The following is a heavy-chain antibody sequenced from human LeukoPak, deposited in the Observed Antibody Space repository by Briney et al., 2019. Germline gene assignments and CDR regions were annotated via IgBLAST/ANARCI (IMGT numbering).Heavy chain of an antibody. CDR3: ARQSHGYILFDY. Sequence: GGSLRLSCAASGFSFSTHWMSWVRQAPGKGLEWVAHIKQDGSDKFYVDSVKGRFTISRDNAKNSVYLQMNSLTAEDTAVYYCARQSHGYILFDYWGQGTLVTVSS. CDR1: GFSFSTHW. D-gene: IGHD5-24*01. J-gene: IGHJ4*02. V-gene: IGHV3-7*04. CDR2: IKQDGSDK.